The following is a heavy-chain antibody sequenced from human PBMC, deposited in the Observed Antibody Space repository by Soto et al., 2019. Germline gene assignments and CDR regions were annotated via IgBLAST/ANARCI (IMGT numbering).Heavy chain of an antibody. Sequence: GSLRLSCADSGFTFSSYDMNWVRQAPGKGLEWVSYISSSGRAIYYADSVKGRFTISRDNDKNSLYLQMNSLRAEDTAVYYCARDRYLYGMDVWGQGTTVTVSS. J-gene: IGHJ6*02. CDR1: GFTFSSYD. V-gene: IGHV3-48*03. D-gene: IGHD3-16*02. CDR3: ARDRYLYGMDV. CDR2: ISSSGRAI.